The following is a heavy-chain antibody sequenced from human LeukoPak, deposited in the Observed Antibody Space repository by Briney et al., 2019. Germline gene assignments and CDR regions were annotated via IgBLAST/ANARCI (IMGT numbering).Heavy chain of an antibody. D-gene: IGHD1-14*01. Sequence: GGSLRLSCAASGFTFSDYYMSWIRQAPGKGLEWVSYISSSGSTIYYADSVKGRFTISRDNAKNSLYLQMNSLRAEDTAVYYCARAPPEGSSYMDVWGKGTTVTFSS. V-gene: IGHV3-11*04. CDR3: ARAPPEGSSYMDV. CDR2: ISSSGSTI. J-gene: IGHJ6*03. CDR1: GFTFSDYY.